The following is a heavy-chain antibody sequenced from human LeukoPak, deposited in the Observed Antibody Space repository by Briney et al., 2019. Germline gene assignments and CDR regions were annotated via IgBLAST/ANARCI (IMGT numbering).Heavy chain of an antibody. CDR2: IYPGDSDT. D-gene: IGHD4-23*01. CDR1: GYRFTSYW. J-gene: IGHJ4*02. Sequence: GESLKISCKGSGYRFTSYWIGWVRQMGRRGLEWMGIIYPGDSDTRYSPSFQGQVTISADKSISAAYLQWSSLKASDTAMYYCARHTNDYGGYGDYWGQGTLVTVSS. CDR3: ARHTNDYGGYGDY. V-gene: IGHV5-51*01.